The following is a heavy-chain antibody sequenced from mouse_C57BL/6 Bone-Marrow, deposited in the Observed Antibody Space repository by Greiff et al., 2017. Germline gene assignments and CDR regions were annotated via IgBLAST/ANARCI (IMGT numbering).Heavy chain of an antibody. Sequence: VQLMESGPGLVKPSQSLSISCSVTGYSITDGYYRNLIRQFPGNILEWMGDLRYNGGTNYNPYLKNRIAITRDTSKNQFFLKLNSVTTEDTATYYCARDNWDYFDYWGQGTTLTVSS. CDR1: GYSITDGYY. J-gene: IGHJ2*01. D-gene: IGHD4-1*01. V-gene: IGHV3-6*01. CDR3: ARDNWDYFDY. CDR2: LRYNGGT.